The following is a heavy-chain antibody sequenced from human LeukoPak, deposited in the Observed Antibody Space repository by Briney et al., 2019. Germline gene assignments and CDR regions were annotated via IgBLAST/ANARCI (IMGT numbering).Heavy chain of an antibody. V-gene: IGHV3-30-3*01. Sequence: GGSLRLSCAASGFTFSSYAMHWVRQAPGKGLEWVAVISYDGSNKYYADSVKGRFTISRDNSKNTLYLQMNSPRAEDTAVYYCARDRGYCSSTSCYARYFQHWGQGTLVTVSS. CDR3: ARDRGYCSSTSCYARYFQH. CDR2: ISYDGSNK. D-gene: IGHD2-2*01. CDR1: GFTFSSYA. J-gene: IGHJ1*01.